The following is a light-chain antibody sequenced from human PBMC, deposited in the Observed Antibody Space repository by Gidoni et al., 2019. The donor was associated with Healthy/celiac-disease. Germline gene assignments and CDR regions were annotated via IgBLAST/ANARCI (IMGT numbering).Light chain of an antibody. CDR1: QSISSY. Sequence: DIQMTQSPSSLSASVGDRVTITCRASQSISSYLNWYQQKPGKAPKLLIYAASSLQSGVPSRFSGSGSGTDFTLTISSLQPEDFATYYCQQKRTFGPXTKVDIK. CDR3: QQKRT. CDR2: AAS. J-gene: IGKJ3*01. V-gene: IGKV1-39*01.